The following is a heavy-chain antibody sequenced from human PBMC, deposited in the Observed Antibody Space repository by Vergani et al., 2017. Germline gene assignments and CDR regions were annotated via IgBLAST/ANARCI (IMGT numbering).Heavy chain of an antibody. Sequence: QVQLQQWGAGLLKPSETLSLTCTVSGGSVSSGSYYWSWIRQPPGKGLEWIGYIYYSGSTNYNPSLKSRVTISVDTSKNQFSLKLSSVTAADTAVYSCARGQLVAARLGNWFDPWGQGTLVTVSS. CDR3: ARGQLVAARLGNWFDP. D-gene: IGHD6-6*01. V-gene: IGHV4-61*01. CDR1: GGSVSSGSYY. CDR2: IYYSGST. J-gene: IGHJ5*02.